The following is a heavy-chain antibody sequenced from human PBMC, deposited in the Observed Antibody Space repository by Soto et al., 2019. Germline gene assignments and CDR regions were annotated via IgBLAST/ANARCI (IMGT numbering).Heavy chain of an antibody. V-gene: IGHV4-34*01. CDR3: AREHSITIFGVVTNYYYYYGMDV. J-gene: IGHJ6*02. Sequence: ETLSLTCAVYGGSFSGYYWSWIRQPPGKGLEWIGEINHSGSTNYNPSLKSRVTISVDTSKNQFSLKLSSVTAADTAVYYCAREHSITIFGVVTNYYYYYGMDVWGQGTTVTVSS. CDR2: INHSGST. CDR1: GGSFSGYY. D-gene: IGHD3-3*01.